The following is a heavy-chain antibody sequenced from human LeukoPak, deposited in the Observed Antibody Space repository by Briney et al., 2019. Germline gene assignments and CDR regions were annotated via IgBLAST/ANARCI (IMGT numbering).Heavy chain of an antibody. CDR1: GFTFSSYS. D-gene: IGHD6-19*01. J-gene: IGHJ4*02. CDR2: ISSSSSYI. V-gene: IGHV3-21*01. CDR3: ARVRSSGWLVDY. Sequence: GGSLRLSCAASGFTFSSYSMNWVRQAPGKGLEWVSSISSSSSYIYYADSVKGRFTISRDNAKNSLYLQMNSLRAEDTAVYYCARVRSSGWLVDYSGQGTLVTVSS.